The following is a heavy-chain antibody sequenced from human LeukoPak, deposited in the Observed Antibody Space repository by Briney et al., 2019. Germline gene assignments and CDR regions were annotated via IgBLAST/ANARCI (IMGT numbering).Heavy chain of an antibody. V-gene: IGHV3-21*01. CDR3: AIVGGSYFDY. CDR2: ISSRSTYI. J-gene: IGHJ4*02. Sequence: VWSLRLSCAASGFTFSTYNMNWVREAPGKGLEWVSSISSRSTYIYYADSVKGRFTISRDKAKNSLYLQMNSLRAEDTAVYYCAIVGGSYFDYWGQGTLVTVSS. CDR1: GFTFSTYN. D-gene: IGHD1-26*01.